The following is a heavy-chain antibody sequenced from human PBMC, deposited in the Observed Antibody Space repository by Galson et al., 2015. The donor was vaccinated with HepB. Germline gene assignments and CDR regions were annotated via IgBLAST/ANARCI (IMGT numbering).Heavy chain of an antibody. J-gene: IGHJ4*02. CDR1: GLKFDDYR. CDR3: VKEYDVLTGLDY. V-gene: IGHV3-43*01. CDR2: INWDGSRT. D-gene: IGHD3/OR15-3a*01. Sequence: SLRLSCAASGLKFDDYRMHWVRQTPGKGLEWVSLINWDGSRTYYADSVKGRFTISRDNSKNSLFLQMNRLRTEDTALYHCVKEYDVLTGLDYWGQGAVVTVSS.